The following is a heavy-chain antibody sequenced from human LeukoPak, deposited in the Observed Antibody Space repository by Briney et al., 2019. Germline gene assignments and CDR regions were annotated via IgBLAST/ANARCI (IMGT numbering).Heavy chain of an antibody. Sequence: SETLSLTCTVSGGSISSYYWSWIRQPAGKGLEWIGRIYTSGSTNYNPSLKSRVTMSVDTSKNQFSLKLSSVTAADTAVYYCARTTTEMATIARDYWGQGTLVTVSS. CDR3: ARTTTEMATIARDY. CDR2: IYTSGST. D-gene: IGHD5-24*01. CDR1: GGSISSYY. V-gene: IGHV4-4*07. J-gene: IGHJ4*02.